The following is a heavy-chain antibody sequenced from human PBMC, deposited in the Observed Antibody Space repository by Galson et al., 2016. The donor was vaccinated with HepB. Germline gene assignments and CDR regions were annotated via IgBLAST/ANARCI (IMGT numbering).Heavy chain of an antibody. CDR2: ISFDGSNK. CDR1: GFSFSSYD. D-gene: IGHD1-26*01. V-gene: IGHV3-30*09. Sequence: SLRLSCAASGFSFSSYDMHWVRQAPGKGLEWVGVISFDGSNKYYRDSVKGRFAISRDNSRNKLYLQMNSLRAEDTAVYDCVRGRGSYHKVHYWGQGTLVTVSP. CDR3: VRGRGSYHKVHY. J-gene: IGHJ4*02.